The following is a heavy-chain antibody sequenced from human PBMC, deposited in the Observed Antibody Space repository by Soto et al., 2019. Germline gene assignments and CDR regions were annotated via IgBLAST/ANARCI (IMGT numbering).Heavy chain of an antibody. D-gene: IGHD3-10*01. Sequence: QPGGSLRLSCAASGFTFSAFALSWVRQAPGEGLEWVSGIVGSGGRTYYADSVKGRFTISRDNAKNSLYLQMNSLRAEDTALYYCAKGYGSGSYYKSRDGYYYYMDVWGKGTTVTV. V-gene: IGHV3-23*01. CDR1: GFTFSAFA. CDR2: IVGSGGRT. J-gene: IGHJ6*03. CDR3: AKGYGSGSYYKSRDGYYYYMDV.